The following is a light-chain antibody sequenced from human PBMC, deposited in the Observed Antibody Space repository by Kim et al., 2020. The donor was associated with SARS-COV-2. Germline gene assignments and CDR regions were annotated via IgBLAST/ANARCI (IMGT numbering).Light chain of an antibody. CDR2: STT. Sequence: GGTDNLTCASSAGAVTSRYYPSWFQQRPGHAPRPLIYSTTNKYSWTPARFSGYLLGGQAALTLSGVQTEDEGEYYCLLFYGTTLVFGGGTQLTVL. CDR1: AGAVTSRYY. CDR3: LLFYGTTLV. J-gene: IGLJ3*02. V-gene: IGLV7-43*01.